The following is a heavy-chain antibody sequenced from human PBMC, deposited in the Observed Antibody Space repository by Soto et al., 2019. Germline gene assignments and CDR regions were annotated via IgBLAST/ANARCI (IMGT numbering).Heavy chain of an antibody. CDR1: GDSFNDYY. V-gene: IGHV1-2*04. CDR2: INPNSGVT. CDR3: ARESGGATATLDYYYFYMDV. J-gene: IGHJ6*03. Sequence: ASVKASCKSSGDSFNDYYLHWVRQAPGQGLEWMGWINPNSGVTKYAQKFQGWITMTRDTSIRTVYMELSRLRSDDTAVYYCARESGGATATLDYYYFYMDVWGKGTTVTVSS. D-gene: IGHD5-12*01.